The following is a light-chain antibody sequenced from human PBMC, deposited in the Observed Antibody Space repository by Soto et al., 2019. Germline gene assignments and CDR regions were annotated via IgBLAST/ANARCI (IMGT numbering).Light chain of an antibody. J-gene: IGLJ1*01. CDR1: SNDVGTYNL. CDR3: SPYAGSTTYV. V-gene: IGLV2-23*01. CDR2: EGF. Sequence: QSVLTQPASVSGSPGQSITLSCIGTSNDVGTYNLVSWYQQHPGKAPKLIIFEGFKRPSGVSNRFSGSKSGNTASLTISGLQAEDEADYYCSPYAGSTTYVFGTGTKVTVL.